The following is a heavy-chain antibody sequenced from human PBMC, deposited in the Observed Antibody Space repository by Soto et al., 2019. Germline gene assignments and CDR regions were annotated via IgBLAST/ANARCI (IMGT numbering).Heavy chain of an antibody. CDR2: IYYSGRT. V-gene: IGHV4-31*03. D-gene: IGHD3-22*01. Sequence: PSETLSLTCTVSGRSISSVDYYWSWIRQHPGKGLEWLGYIYYSGRTYYNSSLKSRVTISVDTSKNQFSLKLSSVTAADTAVYYCASSYYDSSPYYYYGMDVWGRGTTLTVCS. CDR3: ASSYYDSSPYYYYGMDV. CDR1: GRSISSVDYY. J-gene: IGHJ6*02.